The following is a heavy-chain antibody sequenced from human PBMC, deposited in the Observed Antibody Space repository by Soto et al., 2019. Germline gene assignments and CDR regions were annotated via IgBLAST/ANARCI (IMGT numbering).Heavy chain of an antibody. V-gene: IGHV4-34*01. CDR1: GGSFSGYY. J-gene: IGHJ5*02. CDR3: ARGQDIVVVPAAMPAWFDP. D-gene: IGHD2-2*01. Sequence: QVQLQQWGAGLLKPSETLSLTCTVYGGSFSGYYWSWIRQPPGKGLEWIGEINHSGSTNYNPSLKSRVTISVDTSKNQFSLKLSSVTAADTAVYYCARGQDIVVVPAAMPAWFDPWGQGTPVTVSS. CDR2: INHSGST.